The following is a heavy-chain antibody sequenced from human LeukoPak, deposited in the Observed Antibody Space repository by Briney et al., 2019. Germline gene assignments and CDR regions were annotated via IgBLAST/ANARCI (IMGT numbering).Heavy chain of an antibody. CDR3: ASRKLGNDY. V-gene: IGHV4-39*07. D-gene: IGHD7-27*01. CDR2: IYYSGST. Sequence: SETLSLTCTVSGGSISSYHWSWIRQPPGKGLEWIGSIYYSGSTYYNPSLKSRVTISVDTSKKQFSLKLSSVTAADTAVYYCASRKLGNDYWGQGTLVTVSS. J-gene: IGHJ4*02. CDR1: GGSISSYH.